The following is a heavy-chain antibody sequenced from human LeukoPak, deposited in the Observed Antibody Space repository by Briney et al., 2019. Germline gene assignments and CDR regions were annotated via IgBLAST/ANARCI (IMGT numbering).Heavy chain of an antibody. CDR3: ARGGWLSDFDY. V-gene: IGHV3-66*01. CDR1: GFTATSNY. D-gene: IGHD3-22*01. J-gene: IGHJ4*02. CDR2: IYSGVST. Sequence: GRALRLSCAASGFTATSNYMSWVRQAARHGLEWVSVIYSGVSTYSADSARARFTISRDNSTTTLYLQINSLRAEPPPVYYCARGGWLSDFDYWGQGTLVTVSS.